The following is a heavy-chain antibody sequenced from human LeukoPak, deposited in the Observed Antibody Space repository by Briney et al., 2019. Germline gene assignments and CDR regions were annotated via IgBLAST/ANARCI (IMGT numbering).Heavy chain of an antibody. Sequence: SVKVSCKASGYTFTGYYMHWVRQAPGQGLEWMGRIIPTLGIANYAQKFQGRVTITADKSTSTAYMELSSLRSEDTAVYYCASFPAGYWGQGTLVTVSS. D-gene: IGHD2-2*01. J-gene: IGHJ4*02. V-gene: IGHV1-69*02. CDR2: IIPTLGIA. CDR3: ASFPAGY. CDR1: GYTFTGYY.